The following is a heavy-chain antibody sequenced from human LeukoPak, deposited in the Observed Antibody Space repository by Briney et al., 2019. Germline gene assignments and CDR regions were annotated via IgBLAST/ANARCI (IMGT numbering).Heavy chain of an antibody. CDR3: AISTPMVRGGARYYYYGMDV. J-gene: IGHJ6*02. CDR1: GFTVSINY. V-gene: IGHV3-66*01. Sequence: GGSLRLSCAASGFTVSINYMSWVRHAPGKGLEWVSVIYSGGSTYYADSVKGRFTISSDNSNTTLYLQMNSLRAEDTAVYYCAISTPMVRGGARYYYYGMDVWGQGTTVTVSS. D-gene: IGHD3-10*01. CDR2: IYSGGST.